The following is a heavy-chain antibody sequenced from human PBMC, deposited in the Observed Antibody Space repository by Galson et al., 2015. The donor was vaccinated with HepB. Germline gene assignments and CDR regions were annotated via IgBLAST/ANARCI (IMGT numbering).Heavy chain of an antibody. D-gene: IGHD2-8*01. J-gene: IGHJ4*02. CDR1: GFTFSRYS. CDR2: ITGGGERT. CDR3: ATHPLNDVCYKLWGGGCQRGEFDF. Sequence: SLRLSCAASGFTFSRYSMSWVRQAPGKGLQWVSAITGGGERTYYADSVKGRFTTSRDNFNNALHLQMNSLRADDTAVYYCATHPLNDVCYKLWGGGCQRGEFDFWGQGTLVIVSS. V-gene: IGHV3-23*01.